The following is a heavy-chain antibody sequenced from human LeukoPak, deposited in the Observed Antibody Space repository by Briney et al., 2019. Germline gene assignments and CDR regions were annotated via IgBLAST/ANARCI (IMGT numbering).Heavy chain of an antibody. D-gene: IGHD2-2*01. CDR3: ARGGRGYCSSTSCYAPDY. CDR2: IISSSSTI. Sequence: PGRSLRLSCAASGFTFSSYSMNWVRQAPGKGLEWVSYIISSSSTIYYADSVKGRFTISRDNAKNSLYLQMNSLRDEDTAVYYCARGGRGYCSSTSCYAPDYWGQGTLVTVSS. J-gene: IGHJ4*02. CDR1: GFTFSSYS. V-gene: IGHV3-48*02.